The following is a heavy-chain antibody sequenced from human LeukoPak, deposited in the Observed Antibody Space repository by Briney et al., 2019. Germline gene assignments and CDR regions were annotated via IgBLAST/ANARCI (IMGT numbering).Heavy chain of an antibody. CDR1: GGSIRSGGYS. Sequence: SQTLSLTCADSGGSIRSGGYSWSWIGQPPGRGLGCIRYIYHSGSTYYNPSLKSRVTISVDRSKNQFSLKLSSVTAADTAVYYCARVQHIVVLTASHAFDIWGQGTMVTVSS. CDR2: IYHSGST. D-gene: IGHD2-21*02. J-gene: IGHJ3*02. CDR3: ARVQHIVVLTASHAFDI. V-gene: IGHV4-30-2*01.